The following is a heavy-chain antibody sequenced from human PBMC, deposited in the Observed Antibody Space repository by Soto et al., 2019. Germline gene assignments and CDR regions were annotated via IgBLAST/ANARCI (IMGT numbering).Heavy chain of an antibody. Sequence: GGSLRLSCAAPGFNFNISALHWLRQSPGKGLEWVAVLSPNGKNQYYADSVKGRFTISSDTSKSTLYLQMTSLRPEDTAVYYCASGAAFYYDTSRYWGQGTLVTVSS. CDR3: ASGAAFYYDTSRY. J-gene: IGHJ4*02. V-gene: IGHV3-30*04. CDR2: LSPNGKNQ. CDR1: GFNFNISA. D-gene: IGHD3-22*01.